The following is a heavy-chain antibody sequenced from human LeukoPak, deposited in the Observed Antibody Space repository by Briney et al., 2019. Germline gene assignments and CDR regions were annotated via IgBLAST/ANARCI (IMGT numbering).Heavy chain of an antibody. CDR3: ARDLITMVRGVIWPDAFDI. Sequence: SVKVSCKASGYTFTSYAISWVRQAPGQGLEWMGGIIPIFGTANYAQKFQGRVTITADESTSTAYMELSSLRSEDTAVYYCARDLITMVRGVIWPDAFDIWGQGTMVTVSS. D-gene: IGHD3-10*01. J-gene: IGHJ3*02. CDR1: GYTFTSYA. CDR2: IIPIFGTA. V-gene: IGHV1-69*13.